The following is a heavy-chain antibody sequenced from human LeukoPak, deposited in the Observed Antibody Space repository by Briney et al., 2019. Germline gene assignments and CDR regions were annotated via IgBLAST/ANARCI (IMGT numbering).Heavy chain of an antibody. D-gene: IGHD6-19*01. CDR3: TTDKYSSGWYGGFDN. J-gene: IGHJ4*02. Sequence: GGSLRLSCAASGFTFSKYWMSWVRQAPGKGLEWVGRIKSKTDGGATDYAAPVKGRFTISRDDSKNTLYLQMNSLKSEDTAVYYCTTDKYSSGWYGGFDNWGQGTLVTVSS. CDR1: GFTFSKYW. V-gene: IGHV3-15*01. CDR2: IKSKTDGGAT.